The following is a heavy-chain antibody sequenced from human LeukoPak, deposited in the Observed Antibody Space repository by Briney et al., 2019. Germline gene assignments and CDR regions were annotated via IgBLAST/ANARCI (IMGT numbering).Heavy chain of an antibody. V-gene: IGHV4-31*03. CDR2: IYYSGST. CDR3: ARVPSTVVTPVDY. CDR1: GGSISSGGYY. Sequence: SETLSLTCTVSGGSISSGGYYWSWIRQHPGKGLEGIGYIYYSGSTYYNPSLKSRVTISVDTSKNQFSLKLSSVTAADTAVYYCARVPSTVVTPVDYWGQGTLVTVSS. D-gene: IGHD4-23*01. J-gene: IGHJ4*02.